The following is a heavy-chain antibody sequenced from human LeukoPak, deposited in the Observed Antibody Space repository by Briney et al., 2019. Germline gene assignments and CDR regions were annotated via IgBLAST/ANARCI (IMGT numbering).Heavy chain of an antibody. CDR1: GFTFSSYA. J-gene: IGHJ4*02. D-gene: IGHD6-13*01. Sequence: GGSLRLSCAASGFTFSSYAMSWVRQAPGKGLEWVSSITAIDGRTYYADSVRGRFTISGDNSKNTVYLQLNSLRAGDTAIYYCTKDRRGPAAGTWYFDSWGQGTPVTVSS. CDR3: TKDRRGPAAGTWYFDS. CDR2: ITAIDGRT. V-gene: IGHV3-23*01.